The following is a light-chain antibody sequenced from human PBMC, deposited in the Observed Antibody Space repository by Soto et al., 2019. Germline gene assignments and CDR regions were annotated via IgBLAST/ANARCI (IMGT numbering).Light chain of an antibody. Sequence: EIVLTQSPATLSLSPGERATLSCRASQSVSRYLAWYQQKPGQAPRLLISGASKRATGIPDRFSGSGSGTDFTLTISRLEPEDFAVYYCQQHGTSPITFGQGTRLEIK. CDR1: QSVSRY. CDR2: GAS. CDR3: QQHGTSPIT. J-gene: IGKJ5*01. V-gene: IGKV3-20*01.